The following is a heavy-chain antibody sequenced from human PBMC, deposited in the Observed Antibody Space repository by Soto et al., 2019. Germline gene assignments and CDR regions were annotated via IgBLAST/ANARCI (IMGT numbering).Heavy chain of an antibody. CDR1: AFTFRNYA. Sequence: GGSLRLSCAASAFTFRNYAMSWVRQAPGKGLEWVSAISGSGGSTYYADSVKGRFTISRDNSKNTLYLQMNSLRAEDTAVYYCAKDKGTFGGATDAFDIWGQGTMVTVSS. CDR3: AKDKGTFGGATDAFDI. CDR2: ISGSGGST. D-gene: IGHD3-16*01. J-gene: IGHJ3*02. V-gene: IGHV3-23*01.